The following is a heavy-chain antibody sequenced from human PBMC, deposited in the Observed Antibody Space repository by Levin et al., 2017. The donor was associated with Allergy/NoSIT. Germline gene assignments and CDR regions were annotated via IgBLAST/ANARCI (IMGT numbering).Heavy chain of an antibody. J-gene: IGHJ4*02. CDR3: VKDNWQQLPIFDY. CDR2: ISSNGGST. CDR1: GFTFSSYA. V-gene: IGHV3-64D*06. Sequence: GESLKISCSASGFTFSSYAMHWVRQAPGKGLEYVSAISSNGGSTYYADSVKGRFTISRDNSKNTLYLQMSSLRAEDTAVYYCVKDNWQQLPIFDYWGQGTLVTVSS. D-gene: IGHD6-13*01.